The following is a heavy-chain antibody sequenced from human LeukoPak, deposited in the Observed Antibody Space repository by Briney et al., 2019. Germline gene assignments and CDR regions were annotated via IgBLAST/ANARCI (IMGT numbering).Heavy chain of an antibody. D-gene: IGHD2-2*01. CDR2: IIPIFGTA. V-gene: IGHV1-69*13. CDR3: ARDRRYQLLLGGPIPYFDY. J-gene: IGHJ4*02. Sequence: GASVKVSCKASGGTFSSYAISWVRQAPGQGLEWMGGIIPIFGTANYAQKFQGRVTITADESTSTAYMELSSLRSEDTAVYYCARDRRYQLLLGGPIPYFDYWGQGTLVTVSS. CDR1: GGTFSSYA.